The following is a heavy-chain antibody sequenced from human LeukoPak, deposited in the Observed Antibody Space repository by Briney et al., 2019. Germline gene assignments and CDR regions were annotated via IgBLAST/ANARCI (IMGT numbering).Heavy chain of an antibody. V-gene: IGHV3-21*01. Sequence: GGSLRLSCAASGSTFSSYSMNWVRQAPGKGLEWVSSISSSSSYIYYADSVKGRFTISRDNAKNSLYLQMNSLRAEDTAVYYCARDPVSSGWYGNYYYYYMDVWGKGTTVTVSS. CDR1: GSTFSSYS. CDR2: ISSSSSYI. CDR3: ARDPVSSGWYGNYYYYYMDV. D-gene: IGHD6-19*01. J-gene: IGHJ6*03.